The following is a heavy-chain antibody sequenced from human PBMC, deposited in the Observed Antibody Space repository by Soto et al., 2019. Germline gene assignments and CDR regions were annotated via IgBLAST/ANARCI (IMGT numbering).Heavy chain of an antibody. D-gene: IGHD1-1*01. J-gene: IGHJ5*02. CDR1: GGTFNSYA. CDR2: IIPIFGTT. CDR3: ARVSARYAHVGWFDP. V-gene: IGHV1-69*12. Sequence: QVQLVQSGAEVKKPGSSVKVSCKASGGTFNSYAINWVRQAPGQGLEWMGGIIPIFGTTSYAQKFQGRVTITADESTNTAYMELSSLRSEDTAVYYCARVSARYAHVGWFDPWGQGTLVTVSS.